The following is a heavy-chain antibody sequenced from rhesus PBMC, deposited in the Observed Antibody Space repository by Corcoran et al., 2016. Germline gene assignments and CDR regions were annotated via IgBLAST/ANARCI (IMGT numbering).Heavy chain of an antibody. V-gene: IGHV4-165*02. J-gene: IGHJ4*01. CDR1: GDSIRDNY. CDR2: IGGSSRNT. D-gene: IGHD5-36*01. CDR3: ARSGVTATVY. Sequence: QVQLQESGPGLVKPSETLSLICTISGDSIRDNYWNWIRQPPGKGLEWIGNIGGSSRNTYYNPSLKSRVTISTDTSKNQFSLKLNSVTAADTAVYYCARSGVTATVYWGQGVLVTVSS.